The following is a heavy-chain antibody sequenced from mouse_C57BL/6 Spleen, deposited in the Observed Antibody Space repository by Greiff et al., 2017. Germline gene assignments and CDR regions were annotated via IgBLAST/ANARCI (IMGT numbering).Heavy chain of an antibody. V-gene: IGHV5-9-1*02. CDR2: ISSGGDYI. CDR1: GFTFSSYA. D-gene: IGHD1-1*01. J-gene: IGHJ1*03. CDR3: TRDHYYGSSYGGFDV. Sequence: EVMLVESGEGLVKPGGSLKLSCAASGFTFSSYAMSWVRQTPEKRLEWVAYISSGGDYIYYADTVQGRFTISRDNARNTLYLQMSSLKSEDTAMYYCTRDHYYGSSYGGFDVWGTGTTVTVSS.